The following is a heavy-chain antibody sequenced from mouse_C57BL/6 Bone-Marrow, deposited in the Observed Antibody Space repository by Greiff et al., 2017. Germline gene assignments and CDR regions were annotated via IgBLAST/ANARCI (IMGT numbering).Heavy chain of an antibody. CDR3: ARHDLNYGSRYWYFDV. Sequence: QVQLQQSDAELVKPGASVKISCKVSGYTFTDHTIHWMKQRPEQGLEWIGYIYPRDGSTKYYEKFKGKGTVTAVKSSTTAYLQLNSLTSDDSAVYFCARHDLNYGSRYWYFDVCGTVTTVTVSS. D-gene: IGHD1-1*01. CDR1: GYTFTDHT. CDR2: IYPRDGST. J-gene: IGHJ1*03. V-gene: IGHV1-78*01.